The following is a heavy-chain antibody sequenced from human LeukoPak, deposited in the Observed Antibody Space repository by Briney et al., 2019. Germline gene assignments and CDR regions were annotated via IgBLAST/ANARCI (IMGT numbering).Heavy chain of an antibody. J-gene: IGHJ4*02. CDR2: ISYDESNK. Sequence: GRSLRLSCAASGFTFSSYGMHWVRQAPGKGLEWVAVISYDESNKYYADSVKGRFTISRDNSKNTLYLQMNSLRAEDTAVYYCAKVARGYSGYEPFDYWGQGTLVTVSS. D-gene: IGHD5-12*01. V-gene: IGHV3-30*18. CDR3: AKVARGYSGYEPFDY. CDR1: GFTFSSYG.